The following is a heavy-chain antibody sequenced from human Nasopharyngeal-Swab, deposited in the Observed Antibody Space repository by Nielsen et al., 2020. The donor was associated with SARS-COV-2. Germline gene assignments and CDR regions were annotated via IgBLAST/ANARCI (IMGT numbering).Heavy chain of an antibody. D-gene: IGHD3-22*01. Sequence: GGSLRLSYEASRMMFSEYEMNWVRQAPGKGLEWVSYISSSGSTTYYADSVKGRFTISRDNTRNSLFLQMNSLSAEDTAVYYCASSPFITVMERALDHWGQGTLVTVSS. CDR3: ASSPFITVMERALDH. J-gene: IGHJ4*02. CDR1: RMMFSEYE. V-gene: IGHV3-48*03. CDR2: ISSSGSTT.